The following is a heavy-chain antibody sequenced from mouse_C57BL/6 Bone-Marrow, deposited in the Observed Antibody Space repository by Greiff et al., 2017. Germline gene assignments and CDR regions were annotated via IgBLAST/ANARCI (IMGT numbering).Heavy chain of an antibody. V-gene: IGHV1-54*01. CDR3: ALTGQWYFDV. Sequence: VKLMESGAELVRPGTSVKVSCKASGYAFTNYLIEWVKQRPGQGLEWIGVINPGSGGTNYNEKFKGKATLTADKSSCTAYMQLSSLTSEDSAVYFCALTGQWYFDVWGTGTTVTV. CDR2: INPGSGGT. J-gene: IGHJ1*03. D-gene: IGHD4-1*01. CDR1: GYAFTNYL.